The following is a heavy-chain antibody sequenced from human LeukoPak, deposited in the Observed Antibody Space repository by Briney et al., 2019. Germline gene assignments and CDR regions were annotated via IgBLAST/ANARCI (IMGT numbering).Heavy chain of an antibody. Sequence: GGSLRLSCAASGFTFSSYVMSWVRQAPGQGLEWVSAISGSGGSTYYADSVKGRFTISRDNSKNTLYLQMNSLRAEDTAVYYCAVRKMEIKAVAGPFDYWGQGTLVTVSS. V-gene: IGHV3-23*01. D-gene: IGHD6-19*01. CDR3: AVRKMEIKAVAGPFDY. CDR1: GFTFSSYV. CDR2: ISGSGGST. J-gene: IGHJ4*02.